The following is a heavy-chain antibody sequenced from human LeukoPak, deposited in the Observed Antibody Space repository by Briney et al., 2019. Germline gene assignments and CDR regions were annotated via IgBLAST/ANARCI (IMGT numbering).Heavy chain of an antibody. D-gene: IGHD5-12*01. V-gene: IGHV1-2*04. CDR3: ARGRGHIVATPYYYGMDV. CDR1: GYTFTGYY. Sequence: GASVKVSCKASGYTFTGYYMHWVRQAPGQGLEWMGWINPNSGGTNYAQKFQGWVTMTRDTSISTAYMELSRLRSDDTAVYYCARGRGHIVATPYYYGMDVWGQGTTVTVSS. CDR2: INPNSGGT. J-gene: IGHJ6*02.